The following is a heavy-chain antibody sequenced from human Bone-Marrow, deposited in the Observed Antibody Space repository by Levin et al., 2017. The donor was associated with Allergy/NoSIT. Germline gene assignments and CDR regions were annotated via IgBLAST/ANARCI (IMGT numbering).Heavy chain of an antibody. D-gene: IGHD6-19*01. CDR3: AREYSSGSANWVDA. J-gene: IGHJ5*02. Sequence: SETLSLTCAVSGGSISSGGYSWSWIRQPPGKGLEWIGHIYHSGSTYYNPSLKSRVTISVDRSKNQLSLKLNSVTAADTAVYYCAREYSSGSANWVDAWGQGTLVTVSS. V-gene: IGHV4-30-2*01. CDR1: GGSISSGGYS. CDR2: IYHSGST.